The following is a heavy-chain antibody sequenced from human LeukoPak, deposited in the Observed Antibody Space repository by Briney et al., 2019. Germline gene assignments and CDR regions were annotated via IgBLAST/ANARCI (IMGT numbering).Heavy chain of an antibody. V-gene: IGHV1-69*13. CDR2: IIPIFGTA. CDR3: ARDPEGTTVVTRSVWFDP. D-gene: IGHD4-23*01. Sequence: SVKVSCKASEGTFSSYAISWVRQAPGQGLEWMGGIIPIFGTANYAQKFQGRVTITADESTSTAYMELSSLRSEDTAVYYCARDPEGTTVVTRSVWFDPWGQGTLVTVSS. J-gene: IGHJ5*02. CDR1: EGTFSSYA.